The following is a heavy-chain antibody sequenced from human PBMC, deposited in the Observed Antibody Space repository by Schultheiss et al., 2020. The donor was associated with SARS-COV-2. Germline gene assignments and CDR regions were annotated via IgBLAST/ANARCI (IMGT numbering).Heavy chain of an antibody. D-gene: IGHD2-15*01. V-gene: IGHV1-3*01. CDR2: INAGNGNT. CDR1: GYTFTSYA. J-gene: IGHJ6*04. Sequence: ASVKVSCKASGYTFTSYAMHWVRQAPGQRLEWMGWINAGNGNTNYAQKLQGRVTMTTDTSTSTAYMELSSLRSEDTAVYYCARDRIVYRVRALGLKMDVWGKGTTVTVSS. CDR3: ARDRIVYRVRALGLKMDV.